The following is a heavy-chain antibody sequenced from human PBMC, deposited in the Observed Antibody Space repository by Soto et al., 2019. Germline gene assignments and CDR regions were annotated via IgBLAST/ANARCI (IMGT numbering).Heavy chain of an antibody. CDR1: GFTFSSYS. V-gene: IGHV3-21*01. Sequence: GGSLRLSCAASGFTFSSYSMNWVRQAPGKGLEWVSSISSSSSYIYYADSVKGRFTISRDNAKNSLYLQMNSLRAEDTAVYYCARATYYEFWSGYYGPVGDMDVWGQGTTVTVSS. D-gene: IGHD3-3*01. CDR2: ISSSSSYI. J-gene: IGHJ6*02. CDR3: ARATYYEFWSGYYGPVGDMDV.